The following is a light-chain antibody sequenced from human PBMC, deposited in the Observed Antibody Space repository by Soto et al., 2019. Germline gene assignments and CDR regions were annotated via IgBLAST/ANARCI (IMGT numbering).Light chain of an antibody. Sequence: EFVLTQSPGTLSLSPGERATLSCRASQSVSSSYLAWYQQKPGQAPRLLIYDASSRATGIPDRFSGSGSGTDFTLTISSLQPEDFAAYYCQQYDSYPWTFGQGTKVDIK. V-gene: IGKV3-20*01. J-gene: IGKJ1*01. CDR3: QQYDSYPWT. CDR1: QSVSSSY. CDR2: DAS.